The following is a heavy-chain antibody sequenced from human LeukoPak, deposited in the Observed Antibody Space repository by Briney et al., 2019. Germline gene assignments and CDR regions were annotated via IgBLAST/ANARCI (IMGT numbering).Heavy chain of an antibody. J-gene: IGHJ4*02. CDR1: GFTFSSYA. D-gene: IGHD2-2*01. V-gene: IGHV3-30*01. CDR3: ARSDHCSSTSCYLRD. CDR2: ISYDGSNK. Sequence: GGSLRLSCAASGFTFSSYAMHWVRQAPGKGLEWVAVISYDGSNKYYADSVKGRFTISRDNSKNTLYLQMNSLRAEDTAVYYCARSDHCSSTSCYLRDWGQGTLVTVSS.